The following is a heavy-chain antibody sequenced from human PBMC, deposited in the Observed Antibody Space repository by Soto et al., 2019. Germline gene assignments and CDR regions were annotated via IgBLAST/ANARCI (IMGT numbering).Heavy chain of an antibody. CDR1: GFTFSSYW. CDR3: ARDQFDYYYYMDV. CDR2: IKQDGSEK. J-gene: IGHJ6*03. Sequence: EVQLVESGGGLVQPGGSLRLSCAASGFTFSSYWMSWVRQAPGKGLEWVANIKQDGSEKYYVDSVKGRFTISRDNAKNSLYLQMNSLSAEDTAVYYCARDQFDYYYYMDVWGKGTTVTVSS. V-gene: IGHV3-7*01. D-gene: IGHD3-16*01.